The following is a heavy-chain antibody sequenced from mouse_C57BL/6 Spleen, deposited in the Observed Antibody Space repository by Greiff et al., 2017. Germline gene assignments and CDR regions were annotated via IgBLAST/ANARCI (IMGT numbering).Heavy chain of an antibody. CDR3: ARVSNWTYFDY. CDR1: GYTFTSYW. CDR2: IHPSDSDT. Sequence: QVQLQQPGVELVKPGASVKVSCKASGYTFTSYWMHWVKQMPGQGPEWIGTIHPSDSDTNYNQKFKGKATLTVEKSASTAYMQLSSLTTEDSAVYYCARVSNWTYFDYWSQGTTLAVTA. D-gene: IGHD4-1*01. J-gene: IGHJ2*01. V-gene: IGHV1-74*01.